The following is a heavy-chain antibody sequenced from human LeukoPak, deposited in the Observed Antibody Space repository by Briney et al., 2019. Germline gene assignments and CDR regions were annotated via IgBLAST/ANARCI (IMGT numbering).Heavy chain of an antibody. CDR2: IYPGDSDT. V-gene: IGHV5-51*01. J-gene: IGHJ3*02. Sequence: GESLKISCKGSGYTFTTFWIGWVRQMPGKGLEWMGIIYPGDSDTRYSPSFQGQVTISADKSISTAYLQWSSLKASDTAMYYCARRGYRSGANAFDIWGQGTMVTVSS. CDR1: GYTFTTFW. D-gene: IGHD6-19*01. CDR3: ARRGYRSGANAFDI.